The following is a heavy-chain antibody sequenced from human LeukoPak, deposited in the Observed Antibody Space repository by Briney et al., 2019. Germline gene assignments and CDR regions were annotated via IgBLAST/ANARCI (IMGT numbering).Heavy chain of an antibody. CDR3: AKGGKGDVTPFDY. J-gene: IGHJ4*02. V-gene: IGHV3-23*01. CDR2: ISGGGGST. Sequence: GGSLRLSCAASGFTFTSYSMNWVRQAPGKGLEWVSTISGGGGSTYYADSVKGRFTISRDNSKNKLYLQVNSLRAEDTAVYYCAKGGKGDVTPFDYWGQGTLVTVSS. CDR1: GFTFTSYS. D-gene: IGHD3-16*01.